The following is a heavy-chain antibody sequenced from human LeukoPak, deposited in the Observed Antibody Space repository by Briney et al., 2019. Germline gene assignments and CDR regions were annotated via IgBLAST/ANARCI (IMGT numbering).Heavy chain of an antibody. V-gene: IGHV3-23*01. J-gene: IGHJ4*02. CDR2: ISSSGGST. CDR1: TFTFSSYA. CDR3: AKRYYYDNSGLWDS. D-gene: IGHD3-22*01. Sequence: GGSLRLSCAASTFTFSSYAMSWVRQAPGKGLEWVSAISSSGGSTHYADSVKGRFTISRDNSKNILYLQMNSLGAEDTAVYYCAKRYYYDNSGLWDSWGQGTLVTVSS.